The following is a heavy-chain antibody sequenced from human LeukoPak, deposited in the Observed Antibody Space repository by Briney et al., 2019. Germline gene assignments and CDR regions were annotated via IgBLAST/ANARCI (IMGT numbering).Heavy chain of an antibody. V-gene: IGHV1-46*01. CDR1: GYTFTSYY. D-gene: IGHD3-22*01. CDR3: ARDRFPWVTMIVVVILDY. Sequence: GASVKVSCKASGYTFTSYYMHWVRQAPGQGLEWMGIINPSGGSTSYAQKFQGRVTMTRDTSTSTVYMELSSLRSEDTAVYYCARDRFPWVTMIVVVILDYWGQGTLVTASS. CDR2: INPSGGST. J-gene: IGHJ4*02.